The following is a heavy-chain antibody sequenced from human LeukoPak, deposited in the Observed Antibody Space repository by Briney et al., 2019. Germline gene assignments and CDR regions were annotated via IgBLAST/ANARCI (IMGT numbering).Heavy chain of an antibody. Sequence: GGSLRLSCAASGFTFSSYGMPWVRQAPGKGLEWVAVISYDGSNKYYADSVKGRFTISRDNSKNTLYLQMNSLRAEDTAVYYCATWDELDYWGQGTLVTVSS. CDR1: GFTFSSYG. CDR2: ISYDGSNK. V-gene: IGHV3-30*03. CDR3: ATWDELDY. D-gene: IGHD1-26*01. J-gene: IGHJ4*02.